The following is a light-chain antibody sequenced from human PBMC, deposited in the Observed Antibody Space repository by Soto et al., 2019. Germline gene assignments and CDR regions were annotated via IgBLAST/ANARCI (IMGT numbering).Light chain of an antibody. V-gene: IGLV2-14*03. CDR3: SSYTTSNTRQIV. Sequence: QSALTQPASVSGSPGQSITISCTGTSSDVGGYNYVSWYQHHPGKAPKLMIYDVNFRPAGVSNRFSGSKSGNTASLTISGLQPDDEADYYCSSYTTSNTRQIVFVTGTKLTVL. J-gene: IGLJ1*01. CDR2: DVN. CDR1: SSDVGGYNY.